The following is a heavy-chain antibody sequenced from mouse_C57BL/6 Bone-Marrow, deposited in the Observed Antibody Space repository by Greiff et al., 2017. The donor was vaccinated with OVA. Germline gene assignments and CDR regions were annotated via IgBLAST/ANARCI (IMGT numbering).Heavy chain of an antibody. D-gene: IGHD2-4*01. CDR3: ARERYYDSVDY. CDR1: GYTFTSYW. Sequence: QVQLQQPGAELVMPGASVKLSCKASGYTFTSYWMHWVKQRPGQGLEWIGEIDPSDSYTNYNQKFKGKSTLTVDKSSSTAYMQLSSLTSEDSAVYYCARERYYDSVDYWGQGTTLTVSS. J-gene: IGHJ2*01. CDR2: IDPSDSYT. V-gene: IGHV1-69*01.